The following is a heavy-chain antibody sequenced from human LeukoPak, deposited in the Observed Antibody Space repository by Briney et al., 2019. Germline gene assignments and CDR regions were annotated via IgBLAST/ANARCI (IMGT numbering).Heavy chain of an antibody. CDR1: GGSISSYY. V-gene: IGHV4-59*01. CDR3: ARDPGGYSYGSLYFDY. Sequence: SETLSLTCTVSGGSISSYYWSWIRQPPGKGLEWIGYIYYSGSTNYNPSLKSRVTISVDTSKNQFSLKLSSVTAADTAVYYCARDPGGYSYGSLYFDYWDQGTLVTVSS. D-gene: IGHD5-18*01. J-gene: IGHJ4*02. CDR2: IYYSGST.